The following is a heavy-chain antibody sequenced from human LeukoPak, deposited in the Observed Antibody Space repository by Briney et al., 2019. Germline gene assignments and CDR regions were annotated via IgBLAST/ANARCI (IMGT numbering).Heavy chain of an antibody. J-gene: IGHJ4*02. CDR3: AKAGLVRGGALDS. D-gene: IGHD4/OR15-4a*01. Sequence: GGSLRLSCEASGFSFSRYWMTWVRQAPGKGLEWVSSITGSGDGTSAADSVTGRFSISRDNSKSTLYLQMNSLRVEDTAVYYCAKAGLVRGGALDSWGQGTLVTVSS. CDR2: ITGSGDGT. CDR1: GFSFSRYW. V-gene: IGHV3-23*01.